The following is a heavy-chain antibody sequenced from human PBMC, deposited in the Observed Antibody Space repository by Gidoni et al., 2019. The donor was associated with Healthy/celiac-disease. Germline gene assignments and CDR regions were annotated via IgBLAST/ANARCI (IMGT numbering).Heavy chain of an antibody. Sequence: QVQLVQSGAEVKKPVASVKVSCKASGYTFTSYGIRCVRQAPGQGLEWMGWISAYNGNTNYAQKLQGRVTKTTDTSTSTAYMELRSLRSDDTAVYYCTRGPTNQDFWSGPTYYYYYYGMDVWGQGTTVTVSS. J-gene: IGHJ6*02. V-gene: IGHV1-18*01. CDR1: GYTFTSYG. CDR2: ISAYNGNT. D-gene: IGHD3-3*01. CDR3: TRGPTNQDFWSGPTYYYYYYGMDV.